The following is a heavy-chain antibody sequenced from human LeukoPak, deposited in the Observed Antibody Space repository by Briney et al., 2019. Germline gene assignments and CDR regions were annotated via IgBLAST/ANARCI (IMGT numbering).Heavy chain of an antibody. CDR1: RFTFSSYV. CDR2: IRGSGAST. D-gene: IGHD6-19*01. Sequence: GGSLTLSCAASRFTFSSYVMSWVRQAPGNGLEWVSAIRGSGASTYYTDSVKGRFTISRDNSKNTLYLQMNSLRAEDTAVSYCAKDTSSGWPYSFDYWGQGTLVTVSS. CDR3: AKDTSSGWPYSFDY. J-gene: IGHJ4*02. V-gene: IGHV3-23*01.